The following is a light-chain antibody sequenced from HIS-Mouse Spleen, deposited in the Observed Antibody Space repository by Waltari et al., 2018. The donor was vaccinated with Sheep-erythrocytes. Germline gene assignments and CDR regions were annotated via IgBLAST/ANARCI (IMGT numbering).Light chain of an antibody. CDR2: DVS. J-gene: IGLJ1*01. V-gene: IGLV2-11*01. CDR1: SSDVRGYNY. Sequence: QSALTQPRSVSGSPGQSVTISCTATSSDVRGYNYVSWYQPRPGKAPKLLIYDVSKRPSGVPDRFSGSKSGNTASLTISGLQAEDEADYYCCSYAGSYNHVFATGTKVTVL. CDR3: CSYAGSYNHV.